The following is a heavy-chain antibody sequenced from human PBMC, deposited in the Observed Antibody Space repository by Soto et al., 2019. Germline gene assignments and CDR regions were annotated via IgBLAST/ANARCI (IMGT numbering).Heavy chain of an antibody. D-gene: IGHD6-6*01. CDR3: ARVGGQLLVDYYYGMDV. Sequence: SETLSLTCTVSGGSISSGDYYWSWIRQPPGKGLEWIGYIYYSGSTYYNPSLKSRVTISVDTSKNQFSLKLSSVTAADTAVYYCARVGGQLLVDYYYGMDVWGQGTTVTVSS. J-gene: IGHJ6*02. CDR1: GGSISSGDYY. CDR2: IYYSGST. V-gene: IGHV4-30-4*01.